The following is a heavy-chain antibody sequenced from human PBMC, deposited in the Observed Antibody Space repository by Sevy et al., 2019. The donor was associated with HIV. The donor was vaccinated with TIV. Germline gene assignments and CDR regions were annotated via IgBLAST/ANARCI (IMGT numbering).Heavy chain of an antibody. J-gene: IGHJ4*02. Sequence: GGSLRLSCAASGFTFSSYAMSWVRQAPGKGLEWVSAISGSGGRTYYADSVKGRFTISRDNSKNTLYLQMNRLGAEDTAVYYCAKSLGPGFDYWGQGTLVTVSS. CDR1: GFTFSSYA. CDR3: AKSLGPGFDY. CDR2: ISGSGGRT. V-gene: IGHV3-23*01.